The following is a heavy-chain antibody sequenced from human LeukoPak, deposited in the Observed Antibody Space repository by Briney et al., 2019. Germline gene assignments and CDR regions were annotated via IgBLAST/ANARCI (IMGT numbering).Heavy chain of an antibody. J-gene: IGHJ3*02. CDR3: ARGQRAFDI. Sequence: SETLSLTCTVSGGSISSYHWSWIRQSAGKGLEWIGRIYPSGSTNYNPSLESRVTMSIDTARNQFSLKLNSVTAADTAMYYCARGQRAFDIWGQGTMVTVSS. CDR1: GGSISSYH. CDR2: IYPSGST. V-gene: IGHV4-4*07.